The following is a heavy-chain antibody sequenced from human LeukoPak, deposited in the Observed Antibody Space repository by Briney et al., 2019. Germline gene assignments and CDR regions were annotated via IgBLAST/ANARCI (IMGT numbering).Heavy chain of an antibody. V-gene: IGHV4-39*01. CDR1: GGSISSSSYY. Sequence: SETLSLTCTVSGGSISSSSYYWGWIRQPPGKGLEWIGSIYYSGSTYYNPSPKSRVTISVDTSKNQFSLKLSSVTAADTAVYYCARHRRWLHLFDYWGQGTLVTVSS. CDR2: IYYSGST. D-gene: IGHD5-24*01. J-gene: IGHJ4*02. CDR3: ARHRRWLHLFDY.